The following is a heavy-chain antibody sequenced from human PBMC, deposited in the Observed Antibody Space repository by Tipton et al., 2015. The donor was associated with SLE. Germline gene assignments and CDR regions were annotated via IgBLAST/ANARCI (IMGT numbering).Heavy chain of an antibody. CDR3: ARLWADWTFDY. CDR1: GGSFSGYY. V-gene: IGHV4-34*01. Sequence: TLSLTCAVYGGSFSGYYWTWIRQPPGRGLEWLGEITQSGSTNYNPSLKNRVTISVDTSKNQFSLKLTPVTAADTAVYYCARLWADWTFDYWGQGTLVTVSS. CDR2: ITQSGST. D-gene: IGHD2-21*01. J-gene: IGHJ4*02.